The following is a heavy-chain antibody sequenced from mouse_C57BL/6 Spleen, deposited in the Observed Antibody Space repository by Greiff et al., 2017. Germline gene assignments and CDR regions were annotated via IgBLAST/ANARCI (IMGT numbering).Heavy chain of an antibody. CDR2: IRNKANGYTT. V-gene: IGHV7-3*01. Sequence: DVMLVESGGGLVQPGGSLSLSCAASGFTFTDYYMSWVRQPPGKALEWLGFIRNKANGYTTEYSASVKGRFTISRDNSQSILYLQMNALRAEDSATYCCASSAYYVNYLAWFAYWGQGTLVTVSA. D-gene: IGHD2-10*01. CDR3: ASSAYYVNYLAWFAY. CDR1: GFTFTDYY. J-gene: IGHJ3*01.